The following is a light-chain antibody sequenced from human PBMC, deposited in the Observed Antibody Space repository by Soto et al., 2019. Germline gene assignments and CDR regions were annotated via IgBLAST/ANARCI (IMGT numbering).Light chain of an antibody. Sequence: QSALTQPPSASGSPGQSVTISCTGTSSDVGSYNYVSWYQQHRGKALKLMIYEVSKRPSGVPDRFSGSKSGNTASLTVSGLQAEDEADYYCSSYSGSNNFVVFGGGTKLTVL. CDR1: SSDVGSYNY. J-gene: IGLJ2*01. CDR2: EVS. CDR3: SSYSGSNNFVV. V-gene: IGLV2-8*01.